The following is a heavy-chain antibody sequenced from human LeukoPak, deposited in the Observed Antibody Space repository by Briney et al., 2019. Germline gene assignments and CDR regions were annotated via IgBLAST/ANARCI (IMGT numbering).Heavy chain of an antibody. CDR2: ITSDSSTI. Sequence: PGGSLRLSCAASGFSFNSYNMNWVRHAPGKGLEWISYITSDSSTIYYADSVKGRFTISRDNAESSLYLQMNSLRAEDTAVYYCARGPLLGYYYYHMDVWGEGTTVTVSS. CDR3: ARGPLLGYYYYHMDV. J-gene: IGHJ6*03. V-gene: IGHV3-48*01. D-gene: IGHD2-8*02. CDR1: GFSFNSYN.